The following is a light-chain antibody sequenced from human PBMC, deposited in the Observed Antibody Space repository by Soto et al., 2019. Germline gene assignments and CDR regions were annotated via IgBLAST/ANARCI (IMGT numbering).Light chain of an antibody. CDR3: QSYDRSLSAVV. Sequence: QSVLTQPPSVSGAPGQRVTISCTGSRSDIGAGYRVRWYQQVPGAAPKLLIYDNTTRPSGVSARFFGSKSGTSASLAITGLQAEDEADYYCQSYDRSLSAVVFGGGTKLTVL. CDR1: RSDIGAGYR. CDR2: DNT. J-gene: IGLJ2*01. V-gene: IGLV1-40*01.